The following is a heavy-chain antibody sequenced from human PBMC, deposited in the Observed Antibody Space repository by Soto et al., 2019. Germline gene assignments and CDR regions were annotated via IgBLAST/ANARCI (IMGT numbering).Heavy chain of an antibody. V-gene: IGHV1-46*01. D-gene: IGHD3-10*01. CDR3: ARAQAHNYRDGLDY. CDR2: ISPSDGIT. CDR1: GYTFTSYW. Sequence: VQLVQSVAEVRKPAASVKVSCKASGYTFTSYWLHWGRQAPGQGLEWLGVISPSDGITGYSQKFQGRVNRTRETPSGIDYMAVSTLRSDDTAVYYCARAQAHNYRDGLDYCGQGTLVTVSS. J-gene: IGHJ4*02.